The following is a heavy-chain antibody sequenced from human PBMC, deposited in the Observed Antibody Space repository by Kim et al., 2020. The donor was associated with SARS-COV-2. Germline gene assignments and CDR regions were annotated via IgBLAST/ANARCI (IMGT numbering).Heavy chain of an antibody. CDR1: GFTFSSYG. V-gene: IGHV3-30*03. CDR3: ARERGGSGNYLDF. J-gene: IGHJ4*02. D-gene: IGHD3-10*01. Sequence: GGSLRLSCVVSGFTFSSYGMNWVRQAPGKGLEWVAVISFGGTRIYYADSVKGRFTISRDDSKYTLYLQMNNLRAEDTALYYCARERGGSGNYLDFWGQG. CDR2: ISFGGTRI.